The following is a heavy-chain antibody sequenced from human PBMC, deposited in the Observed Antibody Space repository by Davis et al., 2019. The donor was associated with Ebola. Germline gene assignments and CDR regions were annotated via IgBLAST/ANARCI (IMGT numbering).Heavy chain of an antibody. D-gene: IGHD3-22*01. CDR2: INYSGNT. CDR3: ARGRRRPYYDSSGYQFDY. Sequence: MPGGSLRLSCSVSGGSISSGSYYWGWIRQPPGKGLEWIGSINYSGNTFYNPSLKSRVTISVDTSKNQFSLKLSSVTAADTAVYYCARGRRRPYYDSSGYQFDYWGQGTLVTVSS. V-gene: IGHV4-39*07. J-gene: IGHJ4*02. CDR1: GGSISSGSYY.